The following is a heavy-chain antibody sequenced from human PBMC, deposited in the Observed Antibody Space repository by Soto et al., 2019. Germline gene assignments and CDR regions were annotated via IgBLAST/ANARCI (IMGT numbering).Heavy chain of an antibody. CDR2: ISYDGSNK. J-gene: IGHJ6*02. CDR1: GFTFSSYG. V-gene: IGHV3-30*18. D-gene: IGHD4-4*01. Sequence: GGSLRLSCAASGFTFSSYGMHWVRQAPGKGLEWVAVISYDGSNKYYADSVKGRFTISRDNSKNTLYLQMNSLRAEDTAVYYCAKEGAVTPILYYYYGMDVWGQGTTVTVSS. CDR3: AKEGAVTPILYYYYGMDV.